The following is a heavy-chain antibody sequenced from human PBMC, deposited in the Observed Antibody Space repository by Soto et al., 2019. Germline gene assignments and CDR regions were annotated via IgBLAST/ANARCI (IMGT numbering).Heavy chain of an antibody. D-gene: IGHD2-21*01. CDR1: GFTFSTYS. V-gene: IGHV3-48*04. J-gene: IGHJ6*02. CDR3: AREIFRDDPYLRRADHYGMAV. CDR2: ISSSSSTI. Sequence: GGSLRLSCAASGFTFSTYSMNWVRQAPGKGLEWVSYISSSSSTISYADSVKGRFTISRDNAKNSLYLQMNSLRAEDTAVYYCAREIFRDDPYLRRADHYGMAVWGQGTTVTVSS.